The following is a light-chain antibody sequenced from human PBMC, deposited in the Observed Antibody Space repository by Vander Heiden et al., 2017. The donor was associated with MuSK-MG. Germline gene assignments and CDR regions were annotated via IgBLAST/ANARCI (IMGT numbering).Light chain of an antibody. CDR3: QQSYSTPYT. V-gene: IGKV1-39*01. Sequence: DIQMTQSPFSLSASVGDRVTITCRASQSISSYLNWYQQKPGKAPKLLIYAATSLQSGVPSRFSGSGSRTDFTLTISSLQPEDFATYYCQQSYSTPYTFGQGTKLEIK. CDR1: QSISSY. J-gene: IGKJ2*01. CDR2: AAT.